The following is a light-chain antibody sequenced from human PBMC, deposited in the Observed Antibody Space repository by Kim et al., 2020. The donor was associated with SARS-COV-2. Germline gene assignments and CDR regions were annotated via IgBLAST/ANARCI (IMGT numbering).Light chain of an antibody. CDR3: QQFDSSPYT. CDR1: QSVSSSY. CDR2: GAS. J-gene: IGKJ4*01. Sequence: SPGERATLSCRASQSVSSSYLAWYQQKPGQAPRLLMYGASSRATGIPDRFSGSGSGTDFTLTISRLEPEDFAVYYCQQFDSSPYTFGGGTKVDIK. V-gene: IGKV3-20*01.